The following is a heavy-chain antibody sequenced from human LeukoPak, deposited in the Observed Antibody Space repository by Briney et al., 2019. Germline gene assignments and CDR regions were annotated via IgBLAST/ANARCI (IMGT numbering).Heavy chain of an antibody. J-gene: IGHJ4*02. V-gene: IGHV3-30*02. D-gene: IGHD3-10*01. CDR2: IRYDGSNK. CDR1: GFTFSSYG. CDR3: APLYYYGSGSYYSGPLNIDY. Sequence: GGTLRLSCAASGFTFSSYGMHWVRQAPGKGLEWVAFIRYDGSNKYYADSVKGRFTISRDNSKNTLYLQMNSLRAEDTAVYYCAPLYYYGSGSYYSGPLNIDYWGQGTLVTVSS.